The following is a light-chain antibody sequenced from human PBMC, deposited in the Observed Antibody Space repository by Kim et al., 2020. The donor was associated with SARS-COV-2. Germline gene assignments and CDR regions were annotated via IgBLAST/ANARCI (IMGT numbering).Light chain of an antibody. Sequence: LGQTVTITSQGDSLRGYYASWFRQKSGQAPILVIYGDKNRPSGIPDRFSGSGSGNTASLTITGAQAEDEADYYCNSRDSSGNHVLFGGGTQLTVL. CDR3: NSRDSSGNHVL. V-gene: IGLV3-19*01. J-gene: IGLJ3*02. CDR2: GDK. CDR1: SLRGYY.